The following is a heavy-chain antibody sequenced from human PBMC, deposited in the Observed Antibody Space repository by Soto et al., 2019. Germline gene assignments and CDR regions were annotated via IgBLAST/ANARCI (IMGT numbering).Heavy chain of an antibody. CDR2: IIPIPGTA. J-gene: IGHJ6*02. D-gene: IGHD2-2*01. Sequence: QVQLVQSGAEVKKPGSSVKVSCKASGGTFGSYAISWVRQAPGQGLEWMGGIIPIPGTANYAQKFQGRVTIAADESTSTAYMELSSLRSEDTAVYYCARSQGSSTSLEIYYYYYYGMDVWGQGTTVIVSS. V-gene: IGHV1-69*01. CDR1: GGTFGSYA. CDR3: ARSQGSSTSLEIYYYYYYGMDV.